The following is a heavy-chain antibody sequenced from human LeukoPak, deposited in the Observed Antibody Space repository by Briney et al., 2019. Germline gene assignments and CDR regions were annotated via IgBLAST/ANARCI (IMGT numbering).Heavy chain of an antibody. CDR1: GFTFSSYA. Sequence: GGSLGLSCAASGFTFSSYAMSWVRQAPGKGLEWVSAISGSGGSTYYADPVKGRFTISRDNSKNTLYLQMNSLRAEDTAVYYCAKDRASWIQLGDAFDIWGQGTMVTVSS. V-gene: IGHV3-23*01. J-gene: IGHJ3*02. CDR2: ISGSGGST. D-gene: IGHD5-18*01. CDR3: AKDRASWIQLGDAFDI.